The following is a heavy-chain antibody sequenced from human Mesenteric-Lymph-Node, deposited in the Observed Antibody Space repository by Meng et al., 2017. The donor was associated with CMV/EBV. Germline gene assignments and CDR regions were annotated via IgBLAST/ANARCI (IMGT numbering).Heavy chain of an antibody. D-gene: IGHD3-10*01. J-gene: IGHJ1*01. CDR1: GGSFSTYY. V-gene: IGHV4-34*01. CDR2: INHSGST. CDR3: ATTDYFASWSHEDFQL. Sequence: YGGSFSTYYWSWTRQPPGKGLEWIGEINHSGSTNYNASLKSRVTISVDMSKNQFSLKLNSVTAADTAVYYCATTDYFASWSHEDFQLWGQGTLVTVSS.